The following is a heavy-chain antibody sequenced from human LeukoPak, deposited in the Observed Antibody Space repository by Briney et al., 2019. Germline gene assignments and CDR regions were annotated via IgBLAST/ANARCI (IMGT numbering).Heavy chain of an antibody. CDR1: GFTFSSYS. D-gene: IGHD1-26*01. Sequence: PGGSLRLSCAASGFTFSSYSMNWVRQAPGKGLEWVSSISSSSSYIYYADSVKGRFTISRDNAKNSLYLQTNSLRAEDTAVYYCARGVGATTSDYWGQGTLVTVSS. J-gene: IGHJ4*02. CDR3: ARGVGATTSDY. CDR2: ISSSSSYI. V-gene: IGHV3-21*01.